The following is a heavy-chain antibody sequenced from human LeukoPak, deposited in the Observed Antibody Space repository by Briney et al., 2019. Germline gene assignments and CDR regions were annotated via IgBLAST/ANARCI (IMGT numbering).Heavy chain of an antibody. CDR3: ARHHASTYDYLDY. V-gene: IGHV3-23*01. D-gene: IGHD5-12*01. Sequence: GGSLRLSCAASGFTFSNYAMSWVRQAPGKGLEWVSGISNSGGSTYYADSVKGRFTISRDNSRNTLYLQMNSLRGEDTAVYLCARHHASTYDYLDYWGQGTLVTVSS. CDR2: ISNSGGST. CDR1: GFTFSNYA. J-gene: IGHJ4*02.